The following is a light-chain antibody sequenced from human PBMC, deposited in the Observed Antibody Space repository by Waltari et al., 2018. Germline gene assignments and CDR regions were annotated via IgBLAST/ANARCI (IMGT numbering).Light chain of an antibody. CDR3: CSLTSSRTVI. V-gene: IGLV2-14*03. Sequence: QSALTQPASVSESPGPSITISCTGTTGDVGPSNYVSWYQQLPGKAPKLLIYDVANRPSGVSDRFSGSKSGNTASLIISGLQAEDEADYYCCSLTSSRTVIFGGGTKLTVL. CDR2: DVA. CDR1: TGDVGPSNY. J-gene: IGLJ2*01.